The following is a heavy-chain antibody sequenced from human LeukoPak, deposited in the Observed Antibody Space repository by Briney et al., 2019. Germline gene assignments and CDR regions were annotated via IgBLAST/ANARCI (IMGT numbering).Heavy chain of an antibody. D-gene: IGHD3-22*01. V-gene: IGHV4-61*02. Sequence: MTSETLSLTCTVSGGSISSGSLYWRWIRQTAGKGLEWIGRIYPSGDSQYSPSFRSRATISLDTRNQFSLKLSSVTAADTAVYFCARGYDRNGYQSRGFDYWGQGALVNVSS. CDR3: ARGYDRNGYQSRGFDY. CDR2: IYPSGDS. J-gene: IGHJ4*02. CDR1: GGSISSGSLY.